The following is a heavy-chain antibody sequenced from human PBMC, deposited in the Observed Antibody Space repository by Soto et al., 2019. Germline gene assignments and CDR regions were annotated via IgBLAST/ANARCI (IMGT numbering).Heavy chain of an antibody. CDR3: ASHWGQAKRYYYYGMDV. Sequence: QVQLVQSGAEVKKPGSSVKVSCKASGGTFNSYAISWVRQAPGQGLEWMGGIIPIFGTADYAQKFQGRITITADESTSTAYMELSSRRSEDTAVYYCASHWGQAKRYYYYGMDVWGQGTTVTVSS. V-gene: IGHV1-69*12. CDR2: IIPIFGTA. CDR1: GGTFNSYA. J-gene: IGHJ6*02. D-gene: IGHD7-27*01.